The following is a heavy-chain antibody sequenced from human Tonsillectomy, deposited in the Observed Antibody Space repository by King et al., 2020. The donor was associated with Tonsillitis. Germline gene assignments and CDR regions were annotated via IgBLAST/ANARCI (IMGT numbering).Heavy chain of an antibody. J-gene: IGHJ3*02. CDR2: IFSNDEK. V-gene: IGHV2-26*01. CDR1: GFSLSNARMG. D-gene: IGHD4-17*01. CDR3: ARTILSVSTAGEDAFDI. Sequence: TLQESGPVLVKPTETLTLTCTVSGFSLSNARMGVSWIRQPPGKALEWLAHIFSNDEKSYSPSLKSRLTISKDTSKSQVVLTMTNMDPVDTATYYCARTILSVSTAGEDAFDIWGQGTMVTVSS.